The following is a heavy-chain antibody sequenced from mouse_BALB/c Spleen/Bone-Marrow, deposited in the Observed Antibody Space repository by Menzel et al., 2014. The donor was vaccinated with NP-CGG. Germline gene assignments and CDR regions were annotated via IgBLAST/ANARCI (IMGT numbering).Heavy chain of an antibody. CDR2: IYPGDGST. CDR3: ARSGDSSGYGFAY. D-gene: IGHD3-2*01. J-gene: IGHJ3*01. Sequence: VMLVESGPELVKPGALVKISCKASGYTFTSYDINWVKQRPGQGLEWIGWIYPGDGSTKYNEKFRGKATLTADKSSSTAYMQLSSLTSENSAVYFCARSGDSSGYGFAYWGQGTLVTVSA. CDR1: GYTFTSYD. V-gene: IGHV1S56*01.